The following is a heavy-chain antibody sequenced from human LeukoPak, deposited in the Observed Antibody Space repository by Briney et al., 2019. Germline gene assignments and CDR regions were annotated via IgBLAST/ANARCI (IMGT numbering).Heavy chain of an antibody. CDR1: GFSFSSYS. V-gene: IGHV3-48*04. CDR2: ISRTGTTM. CDR3: AIPPLSGSGSSRPLAGVDV. Sequence: GGSLRLSCAASGFSFSSYSMNWVRQAPGKGLEWVSYISRTGTTMSYADSVKGRFTISRDNARNSLYLQMNSLRAEDTAVYYCAIPPLSGSGSSRPLAGVDVWGQGTTVTVSS. J-gene: IGHJ6*02. D-gene: IGHD3-10*01.